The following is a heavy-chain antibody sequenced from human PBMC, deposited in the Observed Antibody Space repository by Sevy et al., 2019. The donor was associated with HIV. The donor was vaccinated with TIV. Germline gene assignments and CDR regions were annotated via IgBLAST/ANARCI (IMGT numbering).Heavy chain of an antibody. CDR3: ARDKSVQVIFGVVRYNYGMDV. D-gene: IGHD3-3*01. CDR2: INTYNGNT. Sequence: ASVKVSCKASGYTLSSYGISWVRQAPGQGLEWMGCINTYNGNTKYAQKLQGRITMTTDTATSTAYMEVRSLRSDDTAVYYCARDKSVQVIFGVVRYNYGMDVWGQGTTVTVSS. CDR1: GYTLSSYG. J-gene: IGHJ6*02. V-gene: IGHV1-18*01.